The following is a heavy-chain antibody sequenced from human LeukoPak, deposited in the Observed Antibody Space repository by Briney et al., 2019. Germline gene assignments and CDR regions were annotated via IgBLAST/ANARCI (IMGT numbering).Heavy chain of an antibody. CDR3: ATSFRLRGRIDY. V-gene: IGHV1-69*02. CDR2: IIPILGIA. D-gene: IGHD5-12*01. CDR1: GGTFSSYT. Sequence: SVKVSCKASGGTFSSYTISWVRQAPGQGLEWMGRIIPILGIANYAQKFQGRVTITADRSTSTAYMELSSLRSEDTAVYYCATSFRLRGRIDYWGQGTLVTVSS. J-gene: IGHJ4*02.